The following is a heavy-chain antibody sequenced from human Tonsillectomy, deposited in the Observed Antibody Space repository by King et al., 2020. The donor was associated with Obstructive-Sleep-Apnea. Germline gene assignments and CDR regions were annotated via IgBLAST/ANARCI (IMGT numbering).Heavy chain of an antibody. CDR1: GITFSSYS. J-gene: IGHJ3*01. D-gene: IGHD3-16*01. Sequence: VQLVESGGGLVQPGGSLRLSCAASGITFSSYSRNWVRPAPVKGLAGGSYIRSSTSTIYYADSVKGRFTKSSDNAKNSLYLQMNSLRAEDTAVYYCATGGPDAFDFWGRGTMVTVSS. V-gene: IGHV3-48*04. CDR2: IRSSTSTI. CDR3: ATGGPDAFDF.